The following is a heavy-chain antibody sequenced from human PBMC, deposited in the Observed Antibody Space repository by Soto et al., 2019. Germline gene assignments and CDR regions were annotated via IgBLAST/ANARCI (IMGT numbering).Heavy chain of an antibody. CDR3: AGAGGAALTRDY. V-gene: IGHV3-33*01. CDR2: IWYDGSKQ. J-gene: IGHJ4*02. D-gene: IGHD3-16*01. CDR1: GFTFSSYG. Sequence: QVQLVESGGGVVQPGRSLRLSCAASGFTFSSYGMHWVRQAPGKGLEWVAVIWYDGSKQYYADSVKGRFTISRDNSKNTLYLQMNGLRAEDTAVYYCAGAGGAALTRDYWGQGTLVTVSS.